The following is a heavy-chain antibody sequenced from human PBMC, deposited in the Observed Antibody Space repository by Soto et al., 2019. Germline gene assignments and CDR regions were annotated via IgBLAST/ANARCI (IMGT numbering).Heavy chain of an antibody. D-gene: IGHD3-22*01. Sequence: SVKVSCKASGGTFSSYAISSVRQAPGQGLEWMGGIIPIFGTANYAQKFQGRVTITADESTSTAYMELSSLRSEDTAVYYCARSTSFRPDSSGYVYYFDSWGPGTLVTVSS. CDR2: IIPIFGTA. J-gene: IGHJ4*02. CDR1: GGTFSSYA. CDR3: ARSTSFRPDSSGYVYYFDS. V-gene: IGHV1-69*13.